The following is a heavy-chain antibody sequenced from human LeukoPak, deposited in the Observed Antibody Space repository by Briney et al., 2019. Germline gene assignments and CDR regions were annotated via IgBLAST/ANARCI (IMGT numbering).Heavy chain of an antibody. CDR1: GFTFSSYE. Sequence: PGGSLRLSCAASGFTFSSYEMNWVRQAPGKGLEWVSYISSSGSTIYYADSVKGRFTISRDNAKNSLYLQMNSLRGEDTALYYCARDVRSTSQYDVFDIWGQGTMVTVSS. CDR3: ARDVRSTSQYDVFDI. CDR2: ISSSGSTI. J-gene: IGHJ3*02. V-gene: IGHV3-48*03. D-gene: IGHD2-2*01.